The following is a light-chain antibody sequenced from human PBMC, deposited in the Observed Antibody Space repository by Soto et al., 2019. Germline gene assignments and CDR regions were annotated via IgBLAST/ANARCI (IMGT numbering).Light chain of an antibody. CDR3: HQYSSTAWT. CDR2: WAS. V-gene: IGKV4-1*01. CDR1: QSVFSNSNYKKY. J-gene: IGKJ1*01. Sequence: RTQAADSLAVSLGERATIHCKSSQSVFSNSNYKKYLAWYLQKPGQPPKLLIHWASIRESGVPYRFSGSGSGTYFTPTINCLQAEDVAVYPCHQYSSTAWTFGQ.